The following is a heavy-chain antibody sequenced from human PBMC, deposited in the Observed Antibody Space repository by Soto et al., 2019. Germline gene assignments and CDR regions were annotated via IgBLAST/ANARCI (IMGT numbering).Heavy chain of an antibody. V-gene: IGHV4-59*12. CDR2: IYYSGST. CDR3: ARGRSDYGIDY. D-gene: IGHD4-17*01. J-gene: IGHJ4*02. CDR1: GCSISSYY. Sequence: SETLSLTCTVSGCSISSYYWSWIRQPPGKGLEWIGYIYYSGSTNYNPSLKSRVTISVDTSKNQFSLQLNSVTPEDTAVYYCARGRSDYGIDYWGQGTLVTVSS.